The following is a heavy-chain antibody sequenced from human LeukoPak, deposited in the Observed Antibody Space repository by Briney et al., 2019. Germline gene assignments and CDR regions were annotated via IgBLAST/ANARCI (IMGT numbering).Heavy chain of an antibody. CDR2: ISYDGSNK. CDR3: AKDARRTDGWYYFDY. J-gene: IGHJ4*02. D-gene: IGHD6-19*01. CDR1: GFTFSRYG. Sequence: GGSLRLSCAASGFTFSRYGMHWVRQASGKGLEWVALISYDGSNKYYADSVKGRFTISRDNSKNTLYLQLNSLRAEDTAIYYCAKDARRTDGWYYFDYWGQGALVTVSS. V-gene: IGHV3-30*18.